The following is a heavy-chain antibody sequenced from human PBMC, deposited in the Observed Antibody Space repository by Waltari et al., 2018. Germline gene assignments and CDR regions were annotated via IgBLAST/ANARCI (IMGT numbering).Heavy chain of an antibody. D-gene: IGHD3-16*01. CDR1: GGSISSHY. CDR3: AREPLGGHFDY. J-gene: IGHJ4*02. CDR2: IYYSGST. Sequence: QVQLQESGPGLVKPSETLSLTCTVSGGSISSHYWSWIRQPPGKGLEWIGYIYYSGSTTYHPALKSRVTISVDTSKNQFSLKLSSVTAADTAVYYCAREPLGGHFDYWGQGTLVTVSS. V-gene: IGHV4-59*11.